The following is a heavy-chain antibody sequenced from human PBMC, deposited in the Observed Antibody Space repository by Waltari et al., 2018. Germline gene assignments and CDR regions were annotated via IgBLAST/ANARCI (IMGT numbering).Heavy chain of an antibody. CDR1: GCYISSNNG. V-gene: IGHV4-4*02. D-gene: IGHD6-6*01. CDR3: ARVPQARSHYFDY. J-gene: IGHJ4*02. CDR2: IYHSGST. Sequence: QVQLQESGPGLVKPSGTLSLTCAVSGCYISSNNGWSWVRQPPGKGLEWIGEIYHSGSTNYNPSLKSRVTISVDKSKNQFSLKLSSVTAADTAVYYCARVPQARSHYFDYWGQGTLVTVSS.